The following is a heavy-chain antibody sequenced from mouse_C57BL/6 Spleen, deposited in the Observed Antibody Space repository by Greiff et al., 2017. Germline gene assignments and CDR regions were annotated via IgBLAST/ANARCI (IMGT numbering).Heavy chain of an antibody. CDR1: GFTFSDAW. V-gene: IGHV6-6*01. CDR2: IRNKANNHAT. D-gene: IGHD1-1*01. CDR3: TRPNYGSREAWFAY. Sequence: DVMLVESGGGLVQPGGSMKLSCAASGFTFSDAWMDWVRQSPEKGLEWVAEIRNKANNHATYYAESVKGRFTISRDDSKSSVYLQMNSLRAEDTGIYYCTRPNYGSREAWFAYWGQGTLVTVSA. J-gene: IGHJ3*01.